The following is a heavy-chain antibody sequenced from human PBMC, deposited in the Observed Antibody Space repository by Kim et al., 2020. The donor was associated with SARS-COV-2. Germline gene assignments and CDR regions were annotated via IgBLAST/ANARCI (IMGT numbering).Heavy chain of an antibody. Sequence: ASVKVSCKASGYTFTSYDINWVRQATGQGLEWMGWMNPNSGNTGYAQKFQGRVTMTRNTSISTAYMELSSLRSEDTAVYYGARGGCSGGSCYLYYYYYYGMDVWGQGTTVTVS. CDR2: MNPNSGNT. V-gene: IGHV1-8*01. CDR3: ARGGCSGGSCYLYYYYYYGMDV. CDR1: GYTFTSYD. D-gene: IGHD2-15*01. J-gene: IGHJ6*02.